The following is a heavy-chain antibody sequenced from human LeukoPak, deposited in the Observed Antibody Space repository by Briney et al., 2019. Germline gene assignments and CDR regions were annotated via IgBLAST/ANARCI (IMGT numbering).Heavy chain of an antibody. CDR3: ARSVVGFGELLLSYFDY. D-gene: IGHD3-10*01. CDR2: ISAYNGNT. CDR1: GYTFTSYG. Sequence: ASVKVSCKASGYTFTSYGISWVRRAPGQGLEWMGWISAYNGNTNYAQKLQGRVTMTTDTSTSTAYMELRSLRSDDTAVYYCARSVVGFGELLLSYFDYWGQGTLVTVSS. J-gene: IGHJ4*02. V-gene: IGHV1-18*01.